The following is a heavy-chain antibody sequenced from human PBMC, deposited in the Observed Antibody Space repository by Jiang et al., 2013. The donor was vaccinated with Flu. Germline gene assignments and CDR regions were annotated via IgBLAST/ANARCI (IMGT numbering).Heavy chain of an antibody. J-gene: IGHJ1*01. CDR1: GFTFSNYW. V-gene: IGHV3-7*03. CDR2: IKQDGSEE. CDR3: ARGDSSGWFGEYFQH. D-gene: IGHD6-19*01. Sequence: GLVQPGGSLRLSCVASGFTFSNYWMSWVRQAPGKGLEWVANIKQDGSEEYYIDSVKGRFTISRDNAKNSLYLQMNSLRVEDTAVYYCARGDSSGWFGEYFQHWGQGTLVSVSS.